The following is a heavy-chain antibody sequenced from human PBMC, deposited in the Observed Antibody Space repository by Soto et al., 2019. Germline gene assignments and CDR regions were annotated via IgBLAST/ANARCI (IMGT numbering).Heavy chain of an antibody. V-gene: IGHV3-64D*08. CDR1: GFTFSSSA. CDR2: IGADGVRT. Sequence: GGSLRLSCSVSGFTFSSSAMHWVRQAPGKGLEYVSSIGADGVRTYYADSVKGRFTISRDNSENTLYLQMSSLRTEGTALYYCVKGLPYSRSWYERAFDIWGEGTMVTV. D-gene: IGHD6-13*01. CDR3: VKGLPYSRSWYERAFDI. J-gene: IGHJ3*02.